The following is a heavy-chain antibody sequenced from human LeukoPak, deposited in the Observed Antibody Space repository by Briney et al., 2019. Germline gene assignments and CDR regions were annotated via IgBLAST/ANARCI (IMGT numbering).Heavy chain of an antibody. V-gene: IGHV1-69*04. Sequence: SVKVSCKASGGTFSSYTISWVRQAPGQGLEWMGRIIPILGIANYAQKFQGRVTITADKSTSTAYMELSSLRSEDTAMYYCARDSAIFGVVSHFDYWGQGTLVTVSS. CDR3: ARDSAIFGVVSHFDY. CDR1: GGTFSSYT. J-gene: IGHJ4*02. CDR2: IIPILGIA. D-gene: IGHD3-3*01.